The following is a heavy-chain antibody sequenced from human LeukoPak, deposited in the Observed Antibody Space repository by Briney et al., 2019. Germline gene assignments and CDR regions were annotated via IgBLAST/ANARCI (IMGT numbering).Heavy chain of an antibody. Sequence: PSETLSLTCAVYGGSFSGYHWSWIRQPPGKGLEWIGEINHSGSTNYNPSLKSRVTISVDTSKNQFSLKLSSVTAADTAVYYCARVRLAEVPAAMTPNYFDYWGQGTLVTVSS. CDR1: GGSFSGYH. CDR2: INHSGST. D-gene: IGHD2-2*01. V-gene: IGHV4-34*01. CDR3: ARVRLAEVPAAMTPNYFDY. J-gene: IGHJ4*02.